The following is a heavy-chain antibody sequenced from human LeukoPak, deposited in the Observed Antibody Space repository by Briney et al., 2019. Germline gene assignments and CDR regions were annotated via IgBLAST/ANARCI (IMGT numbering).Heavy chain of an antibody. V-gene: IGHV4-59*12. CDR3: ARGPADYNKLKPGDRDGYNYKSKRTPFDY. Sequence: SETLSLTCTVSGGSISSYYWSWIRQPPGKGLEWIGYIYYSGSTNYNPSLKSRVTISVDTSKNQFSLRLSSVTAADTAVYYCARGPADYNKLKPGDRDGYNYKSKRTPFDYWGQGTLVTVSS. CDR2: IYYSGST. J-gene: IGHJ4*02. CDR1: GGSISSYY. D-gene: IGHD5-24*01.